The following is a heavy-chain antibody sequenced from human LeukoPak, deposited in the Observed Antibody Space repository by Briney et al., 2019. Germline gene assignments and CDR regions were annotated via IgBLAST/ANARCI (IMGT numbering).Heavy chain of an antibody. D-gene: IGHD6-13*01. CDR3: ARAPPYSSSWTGYGY. CDR2: ISSSSSTI. Sequence: GGSLRLSCAASGFTFSSYSMNWVRQAPGRGLEWVSYISSSSSTIYYADSVKGRFTISRDNAKNSLYLQMNSLRAEDTAVYYCARAPPYSSSWTGYGYWGQGTLVTVSS. CDR1: GFTFSSYS. J-gene: IGHJ4*02. V-gene: IGHV3-48*01.